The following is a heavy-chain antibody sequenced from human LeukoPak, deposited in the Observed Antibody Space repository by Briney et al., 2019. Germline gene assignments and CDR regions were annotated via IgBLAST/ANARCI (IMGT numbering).Heavy chain of an antibody. J-gene: IGHJ3*02. V-gene: IGHV3-64D*09. Sequence: HPGGSLRLSCSASGFTFSGYAMHWVRQAPGKGLEYVSTISSNGGSTNYADSVKGRFTISRDNSKNTLYLQMSSLRAEDTAVYYCIDLWSPLFDIWGQGTTVTVSS. CDR1: GFTFSGYA. CDR3: IDLWSPLFDI. CDR2: ISSNGGST. D-gene: IGHD3-3*01.